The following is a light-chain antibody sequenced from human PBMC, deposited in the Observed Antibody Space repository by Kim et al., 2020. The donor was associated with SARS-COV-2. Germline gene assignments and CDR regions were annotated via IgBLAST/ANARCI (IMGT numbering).Light chain of an antibody. Sequence: LSPGERATLSCRTSQSVGNFLAWYQQRPGQAPRLLIYDAYIRPSDIPARFSGSGSGTDFILTISNLEPEDFAIYYCQQRYSWPLTFGGGTKVDIK. J-gene: IGKJ4*01. CDR2: DAY. CDR3: QQRYSWPLT. CDR1: QSVGNF. V-gene: IGKV3-11*01.